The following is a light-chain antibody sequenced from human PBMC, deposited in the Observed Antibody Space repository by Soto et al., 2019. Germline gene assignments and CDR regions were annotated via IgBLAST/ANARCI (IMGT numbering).Light chain of an antibody. V-gene: IGKV1-27*01. Sequence: IQKGKCLDPRARCISDRVTITCRANQGISNFLAWYQQKPGQVPKLLMYAASTLHSGVPSRFSGSRSGTDFTLTISSLQPEDGATYYCQKYNSAPQASGQGTKV. CDR2: AAS. J-gene: IGKJ1*01. CDR3: QKYNSAPQA. CDR1: QGISNF.